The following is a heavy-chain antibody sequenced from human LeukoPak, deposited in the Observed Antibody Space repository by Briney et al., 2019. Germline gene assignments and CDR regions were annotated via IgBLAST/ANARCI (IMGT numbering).Heavy chain of an antibody. J-gene: IGHJ5*02. D-gene: IGHD2-2*01. CDR2: IKQDGSEK. Sequence: PGGSLRLSCAASGFTFSSYWMSWVRQAPGKGLEWVANIKQDGSEKYYVDSVKGRFTISRDNAKNSLYLQMNSLRAEDTAVYYCARHQPGLSAHWFDPWGQGTLVTVSS. CDR1: GFTFSSYW. V-gene: IGHV3-7*01. CDR3: ARHQPGLSAHWFDP.